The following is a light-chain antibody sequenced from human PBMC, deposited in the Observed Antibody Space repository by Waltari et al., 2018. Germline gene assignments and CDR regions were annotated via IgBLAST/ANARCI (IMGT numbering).Light chain of an antibody. CDR3: SSYTGSSTLYV. V-gene: IGLV2-14*03. Sequence: QSALTQPAPVSGSPGQSITISCTGTSSDVGGYNYVSWYQQHPGQAPKLMIYDVSNRPSGLSNRVSGSKSGNTASLTISGLQAEDEADYYCSSYTGSSTLYVFGTGTKVTVL. CDR2: DVS. CDR1: SSDVGGYNY. J-gene: IGLJ1*01.